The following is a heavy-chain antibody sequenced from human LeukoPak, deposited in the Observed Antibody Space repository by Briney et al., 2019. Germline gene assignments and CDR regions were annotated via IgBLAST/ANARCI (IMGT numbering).Heavy chain of an antibody. J-gene: IGHJ5*02. D-gene: IGHD1-1*01. CDR1: GYSFPSYW. Sequence: GESLKISCKASGYSFPSYWISWVRQMPGKGLEYIGRIDPSDSHSNYSPSFQGHVTISADKSISTAYLQWSSLKASDTAMYYCARQPEGTWFDPWGQGTLVTVSS. CDR3: ARQPEGTWFDP. CDR2: IDPSDSHS. V-gene: IGHV5-10-1*01.